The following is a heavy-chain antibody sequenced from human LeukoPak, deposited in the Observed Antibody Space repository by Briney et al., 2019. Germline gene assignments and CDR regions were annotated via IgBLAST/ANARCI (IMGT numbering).Heavy chain of an antibody. CDR1: GGTFSSYA. Sequence: SVKVSCKASGGTFSSYAISWVRQAPGQGLEWMGGIIPIFGTANYAQKFQGRVTITADESTSTAYMELSSLRSEDTAVYYCGSDIAARPGAFDIWGQGTMVTVSS. D-gene: IGHD6-6*01. J-gene: IGHJ3*02. V-gene: IGHV1-69*13. CDR2: IIPIFGTA. CDR3: GSDIAARPGAFDI.